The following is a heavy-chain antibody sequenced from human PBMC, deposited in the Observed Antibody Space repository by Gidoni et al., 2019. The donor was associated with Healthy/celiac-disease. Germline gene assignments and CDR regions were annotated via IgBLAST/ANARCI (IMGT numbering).Heavy chain of an antibody. V-gene: IGHV4-39*01. CDR2: IYYSGST. D-gene: IGHD6-6*01. J-gene: IGHJ4*02. CDR3: ARQGAAPIDY. Sequence: QLQLQESGPGLVKPSEPLSLTCTVSGGSISSSSYYWGWIRQPPVKGLEWIGSIYYSGSTYYNPSLKSRVTISVDTSKNQFSLKLSSVTAADTAVYYCARQGAAPIDYWGQGTLVTVSS. CDR1: GGSISSSSYY.